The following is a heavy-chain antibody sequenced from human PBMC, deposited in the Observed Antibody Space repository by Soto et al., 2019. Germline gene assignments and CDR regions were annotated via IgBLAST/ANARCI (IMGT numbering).Heavy chain of an antibody. CDR1: GGSCSGYY. CDR3: ARGSFRDSYGPSYYYYYGMDV. J-gene: IGHJ6*02. V-gene: IGHV4-34*01. Sequence: SETLSLTCAVYGGSCSGYYLSWIRRPPGKGLEWIGEINHSGSTNYNPSLKSRVTISVDTSKNQFSLKLSSVTAADTAVYNCARGSFRDSYGPSYYYYYGMDVWGQGTTVTVSS. CDR2: INHSGST. D-gene: IGHD5-18*01.